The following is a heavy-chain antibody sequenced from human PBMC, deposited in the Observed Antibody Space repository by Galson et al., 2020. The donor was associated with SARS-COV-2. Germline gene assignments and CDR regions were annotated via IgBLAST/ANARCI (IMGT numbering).Heavy chain of an antibody. CDR3: ARENVVPAAMSRWLEYYYYYYGMDV. V-gene: IGHV1-46*03. D-gene: IGHD2-2*01. Sequence: ASVKVSCKASGYTFTSYYMHWVRQAPGQGLEWMGIINPSGGSTSYAQKFQGRVTMTRDTSTSTVYMELSSLRSEDTAVYYCARENVVPAAMSRWLEYYYYYYGMDVWGQGTTVTVSS. CDR2: INPSGGST. CDR1: GYTFTSYY. J-gene: IGHJ6*02.